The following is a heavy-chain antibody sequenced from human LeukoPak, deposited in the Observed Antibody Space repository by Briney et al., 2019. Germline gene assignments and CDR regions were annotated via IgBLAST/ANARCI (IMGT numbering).Heavy chain of an antibody. Sequence: HGESLKISCKVSGYSFTSYCIGWVRQMPGKGLEWMGIIYPGDSVPTYSPSFQGQATISVDKSINTAYLQWSSLQASDTAMYYCGMSGDRVPLQDDVFDVWGQGTMVTVST. CDR3: GMSGDRVPLQDDVFDV. J-gene: IGHJ3*01. D-gene: IGHD1-26*01. V-gene: IGHV5-51*01. CDR2: IYPGDSVP. CDR1: GYSFTSYC.